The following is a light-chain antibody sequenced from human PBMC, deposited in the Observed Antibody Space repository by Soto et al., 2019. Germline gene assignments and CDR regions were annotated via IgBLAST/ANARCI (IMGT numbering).Light chain of an antibody. CDR2: YAS. V-gene: IGKV3-15*01. CDR1: QSVSNN. CDR3: QQYNNWPPIT. J-gene: IGKJ5*01. Sequence: EIMMTQSPVTLSVSPGERATLSCRASQSVSNNLAWYQQKPGQAPRLLIYYASTRATGIPARFSGSGSGTEFTLTISSLQSEDIALYYCQQYNNWPPITFGQGTRLEI.